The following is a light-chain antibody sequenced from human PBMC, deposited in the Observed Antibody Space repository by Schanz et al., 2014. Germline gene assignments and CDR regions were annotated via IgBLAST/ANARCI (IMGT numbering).Light chain of an antibody. V-gene: IGLV2-11*01. Sequence: QSVLTQPRSVSGSPGQSVAISCTGTSSDVGGYNYVSWFQQHPGTAPKLMISDVSHRPSGVPDRFSGSKSGNTASLTISGLQAEDEADYYCSSYAGSNNLVFGGGTKLTVL. CDR1: SSDVGGYNY. CDR3: SSYAGSNNLV. CDR2: DVS. J-gene: IGLJ2*01.